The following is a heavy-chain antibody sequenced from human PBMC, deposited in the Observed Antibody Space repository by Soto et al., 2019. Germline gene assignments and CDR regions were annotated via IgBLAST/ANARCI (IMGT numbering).Heavy chain of an antibody. CDR2: MKPNSANT. V-gene: IGHV1-8*02. J-gene: IGHJ6*02. CDR1: GKTFAGYD. Sequence: VKGSYNASGKTFAGYDMNWGRRGTGQGLEPMAWMKPNSANTGYSQKFQGRVTMTSNTSISTAYMELSSLRSEDTDVYYCARGGPETGSSWYRRTYYYYYGMDVWGQGTTLT. CDR3: ARGGPETGSSWYRRTYYYYYGMDV. D-gene: IGHD6-13*01.